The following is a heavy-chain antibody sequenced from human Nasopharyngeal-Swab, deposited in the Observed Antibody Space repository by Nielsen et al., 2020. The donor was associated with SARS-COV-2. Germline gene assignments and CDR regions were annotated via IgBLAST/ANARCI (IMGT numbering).Heavy chain of an antibody. CDR2: ISSSSSTI. CDR3: ARDTGRSKMKLPDY. Sequence: GESLKISCAASGFTFSSYSMNWVRQAPGKGLEWVSYISSSSSTIYYADSVKGRFTISRDNAKNSLYLQMNSLRAEDTAVYYCARDTGRSKMKLPDYWDQGTLVTVSS. V-gene: IGHV3-48*04. J-gene: IGHJ4*02. CDR1: GFTFSSYS. D-gene: IGHD4-17*01.